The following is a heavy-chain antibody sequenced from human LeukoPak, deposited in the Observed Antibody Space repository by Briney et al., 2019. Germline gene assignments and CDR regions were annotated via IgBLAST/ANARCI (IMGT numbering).Heavy chain of an antibody. Sequence: ETLSLTCTVSGGSISSYYWSWIRQPPGKGLEWIGYIYYSGSTNYNPSLKSRVTISVDTSKNQFSLKLGSVTAADTAVYYCARVNRDGYNEFDYWGQGTLVTVSS. D-gene: IGHD5-24*01. CDR3: ARVNRDGYNEFDY. CDR1: GGSISSYY. V-gene: IGHV4-59*01. J-gene: IGHJ4*02. CDR2: IYYSGST.